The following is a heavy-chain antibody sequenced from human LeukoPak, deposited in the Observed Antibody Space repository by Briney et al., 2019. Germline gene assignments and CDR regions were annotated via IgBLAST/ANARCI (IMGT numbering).Heavy chain of an antibody. CDR1: GYTFTSYG. CDR3: ATGGIQWELPMGFDY. J-gene: IGHJ4*02. V-gene: IGHV1-18*01. D-gene: IGHD1-26*01. Sequence: GVSVKVSCKASGYTFTSYGISWVRQAPGQGLEWMGWISAYNGNTNYAQKLQGRVTMTTDTSTSTTYMELRSLRSDDTAVYYCATGGIQWELPMGFDYWGQGTLVTVSS. CDR2: ISAYNGNT.